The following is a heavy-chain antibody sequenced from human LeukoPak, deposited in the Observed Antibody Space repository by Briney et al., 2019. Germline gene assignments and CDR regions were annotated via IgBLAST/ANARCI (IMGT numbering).Heavy chain of an antibody. D-gene: IGHD3-10*01. CDR2: INHSGST. Sequence: PETLSLTCAVYGGSFSAYYWSWIRQAPGKGLEWIGEINHSGSTNYNPSLKSRVTISLDTSKKQFSLKLRSVTAADTAVYYCARRPLRFGEDYFDDWGQGTLVTVSS. J-gene: IGHJ4*02. CDR3: ARRPLRFGEDYFDD. CDR1: GGSFSAYY. V-gene: IGHV4-34*01.